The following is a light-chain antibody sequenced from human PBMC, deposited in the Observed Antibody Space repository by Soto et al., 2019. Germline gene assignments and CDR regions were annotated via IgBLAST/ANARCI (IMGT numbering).Light chain of an antibody. Sequence: DIQMTQSPSSLSASVGDRVTITCRASQSISSYLNWYQQKPGKAPKLLIYAASILQSGVPSRFTGSGSGTDFTLTISSLQPEDFATYYCQKSYSTPLTFGGGTKVEIK. CDR2: AAS. CDR3: QKSYSTPLT. CDR1: QSISSY. V-gene: IGKV1-39*01. J-gene: IGKJ4*01.